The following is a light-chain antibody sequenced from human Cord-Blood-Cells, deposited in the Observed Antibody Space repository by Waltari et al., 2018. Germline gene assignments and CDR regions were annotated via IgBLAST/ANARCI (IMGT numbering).Light chain of an antibody. Sequence: QSALTHPASVSGSPRQAITLSSTGIRRDGGGYDYSSRYQQHPGKAPKLMIYEVSNRPSGVSHRYSGSKAGNTASLTISGLQAEDEADYYCSSYTSSSTLVFGGGTKLTVL. CDR3: SSYTSSSTLV. CDR1: RRDGGGYDY. J-gene: IGLJ2*01. CDR2: EVS. V-gene: IGLV2-14*01.